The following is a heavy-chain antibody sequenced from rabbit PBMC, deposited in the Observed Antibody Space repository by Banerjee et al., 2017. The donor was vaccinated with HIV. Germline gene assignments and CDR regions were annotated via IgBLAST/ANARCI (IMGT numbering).Heavy chain of an antibody. J-gene: IGHJ4*01. CDR3: ARPPYSGNNGDGYDL. Sequence: QSLEESGGDLVKPGASLTLTCTASGFSFSSSYYMCWVRQAPGKGLEWIGCIYTGSGNTWYASWAKGRFTISKTSSTTVTLQMTSLTAADTATYFCARPPYSGNNGDGYDLWGPGTLVTVS. CDR1: GFSFSSSYY. V-gene: IGHV1S40*01. D-gene: IGHD6-1*01. CDR2: IYTGSGNT.